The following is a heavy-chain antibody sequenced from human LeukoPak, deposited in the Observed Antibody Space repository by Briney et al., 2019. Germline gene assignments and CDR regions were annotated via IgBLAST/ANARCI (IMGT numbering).Heavy chain of an antibody. CDR2: IYYSGSA. J-gene: IGHJ4*02. V-gene: IGHV4-59*01. CDR3: ARGRNWNYVGVDY. Sequence: PSETLSLTCTVSGGSISSYYWSWIRQPPGKGLEWIGYIYYSGSANYNPSLKSRVTISVDTSKSQFSLKLSSVTAADTAVYYCARGRNWNYVGVDYWGQGTLVTVSS. D-gene: IGHD1-7*01. CDR1: GGSISSYY.